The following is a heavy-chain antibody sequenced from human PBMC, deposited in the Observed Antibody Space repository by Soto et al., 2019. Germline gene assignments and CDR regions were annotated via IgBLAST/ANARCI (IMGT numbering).Heavy chain of an antibody. Sequence: ASVKVSCKASGYTFTSYAMHWVRQAPGQRLEWMGWINAGNGNTKYSQKFQGRVTITRDTSASTAYMELSSLRSEDTAVYYCARGDYDFWSGYLALHYYYGMDVCGQGTSVTVS. J-gene: IGHJ6*02. CDR1: GYTFTSYA. V-gene: IGHV1-3*01. CDR3: ARGDYDFWSGYLALHYYYGMDV. CDR2: INAGNGNT. D-gene: IGHD3-3*01.